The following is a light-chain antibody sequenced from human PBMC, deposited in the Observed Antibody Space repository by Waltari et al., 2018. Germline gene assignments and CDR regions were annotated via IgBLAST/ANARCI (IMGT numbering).Light chain of an antibody. Sequence: SYELTQPPSVSVSPGQTATITCSGDTLEDKYASWYQQRPGQSPVLVIYQDNRRPSGIPERFSGSTSGNTATLTISGTQAMDEADYYCQAWDRNTYVVFGGGTKVTVL. CDR2: QDN. CDR3: QAWDRNTYVV. CDR1: TLEDKY. J-gene: IGLJ2*01. V-gene: IGLV3-1*01.